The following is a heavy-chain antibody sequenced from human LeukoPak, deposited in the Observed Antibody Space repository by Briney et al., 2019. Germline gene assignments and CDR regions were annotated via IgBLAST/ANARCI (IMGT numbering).Heavy chain of an antibody. CDR2: ISSSGSTI. V-gene: IGHV3-11*04. J-gene: IGHJ3*02. CDR3: STGSGHAFDI. Sequence: SEWSLRLSCAASGFTFSDYYMSWIRRAPGLELEWVSYISSSGSTIYYADSVKGRFTISRDNAKNSLYLQMNSLRAEDTAVYYCSTGSGHAFDIWGRGTMVTVSS. CDR1: GFTFSDYY. D-gene: IGHD3-10*01.